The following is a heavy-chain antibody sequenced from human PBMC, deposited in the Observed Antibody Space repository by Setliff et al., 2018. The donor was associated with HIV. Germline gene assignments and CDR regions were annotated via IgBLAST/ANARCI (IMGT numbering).Heavy chain of an antibody. Sequence: TSETLSLTCSVPGGSITSGGHYWSWIRHLPGKGLEWIGYIHYTGSNFYNPSLTDRLTLSVDTSDNQFSLKLTSVTAADTAVYYCARGGNSRAAWFDSWGQGTLVTVSS. CDR2: IHYTGSN. J-gene: IGHJ5*01. CDR3: ARGGNSRAAWFDS. V-gene: IGHV4-31*02. D-gene: IGHD5-12*01. CDR1: GGSITSGGHY.